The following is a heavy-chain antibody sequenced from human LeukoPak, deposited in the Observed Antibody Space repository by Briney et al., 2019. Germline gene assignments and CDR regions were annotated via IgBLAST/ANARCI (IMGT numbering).Heavy chain of an antibody. D-gene: IGHD2-15*01. Sequence: ASVKVSCKASGYTFTSYGISWVRQAPGHGLECMGWFNAYNGNTNYAQKLQGRVTMTTDTSTSTAYMELRSLRSDDTAVYYCARGRNYCGGDNCYNSYFDYWGQGTLVTVSS. J-gene: IGHJ4*02. CDR1: GYTFTSYG. V-gene: IGHV1-18*01. CDR2: FNAYNGNT. CDR3: ARGRNYCGGDNCYNSYFDY.